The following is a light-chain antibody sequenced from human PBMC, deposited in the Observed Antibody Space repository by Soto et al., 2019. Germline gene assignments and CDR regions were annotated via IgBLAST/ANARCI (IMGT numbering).Light chain of an antibody. CDR2: WAS. J-gene: IGKJ2*01. V-gene: IGKV4-1*01. Sequence: DIVMTQSPDSLAVSLGERATINCKSSQSVLYSSNNKNYLHWYQQKPGQPPKPLIYWASTRESGVPDRFSGSGSGTDFTLTISSLQAEDVAVYYCQQYYSTPPTLGQGTKLEI. CDR1: QSVLYSSNNKNY. CDR3: QQYYSTPPT.